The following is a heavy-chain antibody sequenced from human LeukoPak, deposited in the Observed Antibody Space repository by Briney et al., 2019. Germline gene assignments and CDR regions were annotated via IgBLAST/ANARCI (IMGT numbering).Heavy chain of an antibody. CDR1: GYTFTGYY. CDR2: INPNTGGT. CDR3: ARADILTGYYLPY. V-gene: IGHV1-2*02. J-gene: IGHJ4*02. D-gene: IGHD3-9*01. Sequence: ASVKVSCKASGYTFTGYYMHWVRQAPGQGLEWMGWINPNTGGTNYAQKFQGRVTMTRDTSISTAYMDLSRLRSDDTAVYYCARADILTGYYLPYWGQGALVTVSS.